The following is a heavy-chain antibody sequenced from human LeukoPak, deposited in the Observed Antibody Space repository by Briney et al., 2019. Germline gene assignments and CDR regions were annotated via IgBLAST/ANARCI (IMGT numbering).Heavy chain of an antibody. D-gene: IGHD3-10*01. CDR3: AKRGVVIRVFLVGFHKEAYYFDY. V-gene: IGHV3-23*01. J-gene: IGHJ4*02. CDR1: GITLSNYG. Sequence: PGGSLRLSCAVSGITLSNYGMSWVRQAPGKGLEWVAGLSGSGGGTNYADSVQGRFTISRDNPKNTLYLQMNSLRAEDTAVYFCAKRGVVIRVFLVGFHKEAYYFDYWGQGTLVTVSS. CDR2: LSGSGGGT.